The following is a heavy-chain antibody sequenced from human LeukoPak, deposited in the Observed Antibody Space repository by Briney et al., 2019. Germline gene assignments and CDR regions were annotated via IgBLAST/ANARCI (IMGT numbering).Heavy chain of an antibody. CDR3: ARRYSSSWYHGTFDY. D-gene: IGHD6-13*01. V-gene: IGHV3-48*01. J-gene: IGHJ4*02. Sequence: GGSLRLPCAASGFTFSSYSMNWVRQAPGKGLEWVSYISSSSSTIYYADSVKGRFTISRDNAKNSLYLQMNSLRAEDTAVYYCARRYSSSWYHGTFDYWGQGTLVTVSS. CDR1: GFTFSSYS. CDR2: ISSSSSTI.